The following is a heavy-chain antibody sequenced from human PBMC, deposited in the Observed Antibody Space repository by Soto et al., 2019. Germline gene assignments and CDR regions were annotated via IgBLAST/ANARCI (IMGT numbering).Heavy chain of an antibody. D-gene: IGHD5-12*01. CDR2: ISYDGSNK. CDR3: AKYRERGYAPRYYYYGMDV. V-gene: IGHV3-30*18. Sequence: QVQLVESGGGVVQPGRSLRLSCAASGFTFSSYGMHWVRQAPGKGLEWVAVISYDGSNKYYADSVKGRFTISRDNSKNXLXLQMNSLRAEDTAVYYCAKYRERGYAPRYYYYGMDVWGQGTTVTVSS. CDR1: GFTFSSYG. J-gene: IGHJ6*02.